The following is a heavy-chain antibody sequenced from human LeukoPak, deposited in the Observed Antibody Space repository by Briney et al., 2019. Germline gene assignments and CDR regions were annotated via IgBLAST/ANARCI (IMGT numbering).Heavy chain of an antibody. J-gene: IGHJ5*02. CDR3: ARDTAVELGDWFDP. CDR2: ISAYNGNT. CDR1: GYTFTSYG. Sequence: GASVKVSCKASGYTFTSYGISWVRQAPGQGLEWMGWISAYNGNTNYAQKLQGRVTMTTDTSTSTAYMELRSLRFDDTAVYYCARDTAVELGDWFDPWGQGTLVTVSS. D-gene: IGHD6-19*01. V-gene: IGHV1-18*01.